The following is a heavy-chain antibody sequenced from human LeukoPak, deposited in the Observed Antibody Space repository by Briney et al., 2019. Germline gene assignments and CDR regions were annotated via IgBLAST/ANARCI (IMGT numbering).Heavy chain of an antibody. D-gene: IGHD3-3*01. CDR1: GFTFSSYA. CDR3: VKALPSLRFLEWLLPHYYYYGMDV. V-gene: IGHV3-64D*06. J-gene: IGHJ6*02. Sequence: GGSLRLSCSASGFTFSSYAMHWVRQAPGKGLEYVSAISSNGGSTYYADSVKGRFTISRDNSKNTLHLQMSSLRAEDTAVYYCVKALPSLRFLEWLLPHYYYYGMDVWGQGTTVTVSS. CDR2: ISSNGGST.